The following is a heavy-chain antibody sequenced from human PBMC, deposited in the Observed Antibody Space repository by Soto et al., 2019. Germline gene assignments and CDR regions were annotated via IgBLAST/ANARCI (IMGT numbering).Heavy chain of an antibody. Sequence: QVQLVQSGAEVKKPGASVRVSCKASGYTFTSYYIHWVRQAPGHGPEWMGMISPSSGGTDYAQKFHGRVTMTIDTSTSTVYMELISLRSEDKAVYYCTRSIITTAGTDAFDLWGQGTLVTVSS. CDR1: GYTFTSYY. D-gene: IGHD6-13*01. J-gene: IGHJ3*01. CDR2: ISPSSGGT. V-gene: IGHV1-46*03. CDR3: TRSIITTAGTDAFDL.